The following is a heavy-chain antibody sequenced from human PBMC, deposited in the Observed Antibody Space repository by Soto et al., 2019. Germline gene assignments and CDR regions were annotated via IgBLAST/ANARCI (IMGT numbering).Heavy chain of an antibody. CDR3: ARSGRYYYYYMDV. CDR2: IYPGDSDT. J-gene: IGHJ6*03. CDR1: GYSFTSYW. Sequence: PGDSLKISCKGSGYSFTSYWIGWVRQMPGKGLEWMGIIYPGDSDTRYSPSFQGQVTISADKSISTAYLQWSSLKASDTAMYYCARSGRYYYYYMDVWGKGTTVTVSS. V-gene: IGHV5-51*01.